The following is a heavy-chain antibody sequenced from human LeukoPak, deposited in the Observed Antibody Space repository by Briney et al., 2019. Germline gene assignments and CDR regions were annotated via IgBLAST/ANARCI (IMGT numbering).Heavy chain of an antibody. CDR2: ISVYNGNT. J-gene: IGHJ3*02. CDR1: GYTFTGYY. Sequence: GASVKVSCKASGYTFTGYYMHWVRQAPGQGLEWMGGISVYNGNTNYAQKLQGRVTMTTDTSTRTAYMELRSLRSDDTAVYYCARSSGSYDFDAFDIWGQGTMVTVSS. V-gene: IGHV1-18*04. D-gene: IGHD1-26*01. CDR3: ARSSGSYDFDAFDI.